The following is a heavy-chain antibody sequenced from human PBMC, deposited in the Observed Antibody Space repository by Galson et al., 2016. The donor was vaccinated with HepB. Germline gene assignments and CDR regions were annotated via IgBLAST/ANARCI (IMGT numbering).Heavy chain of an antibody. J-gene: IGHJ4*02. V-gene: IGHV3-7*01. CDR3: ARGAVGGYFGELSDY. CDR1: GFTFNNFW. D-gene: IGHD3-10*01. Sequence: SLRLSCAASGFTFNNFWMTWVRQAPGKGLEWLAKIKQDGSEKYYEDSVKGRFTISRDNAKNSVYLEINNLRVEDTALYYCARGAVGGYFGELSDYWGLGTLVTVSS. CDR2: IKQDGSEK.